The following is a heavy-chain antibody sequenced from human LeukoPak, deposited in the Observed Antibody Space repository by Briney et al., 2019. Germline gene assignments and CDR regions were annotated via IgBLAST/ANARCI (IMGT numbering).Heavy chain of an antibody. D-gene: IGHD4-23*01. Sequence: ASVKVSCKASGYTFTSYYMHWVRQAPGLGLEWMGIINPSAGSTNYAQKFQGRVTMTTDTSTSTAYMELRSLRSDDTAVYYCARERWDAFDIWGQGTMVTVSS. CDR2: INPSAGST. V-gene: IGHV1-46*01. CDR1: GYTFTSYY. J-gene: IGHJ3*02. CDR3: ARERWDAFDI.